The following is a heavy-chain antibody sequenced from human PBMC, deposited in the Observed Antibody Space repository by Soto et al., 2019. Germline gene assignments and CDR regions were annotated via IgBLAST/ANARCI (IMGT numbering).Heavy chain of an antibody. CDR3: VRDRVDILTGYYLFDY. Sequence: ASVKVSCKASGYTFTSYGISWVRQAPGQGLEWMGWISAYNGNTNYAQKLQGRVTMTTDTSTSTAYMELRSLRSDDTAVYYCVRDRVDILTGYYLFDYWGQGTLVSVSS. D-gene: IGHD3-9*01. V-gene: IGHV1-18*01. CDR2: ISAYNGNT. J-gene: IGHJ4*02. CDR1: GYTFTSYG.